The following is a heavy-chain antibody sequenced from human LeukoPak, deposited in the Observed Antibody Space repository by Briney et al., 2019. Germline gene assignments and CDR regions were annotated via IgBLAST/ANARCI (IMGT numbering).Heavy chain of an antibody. CDR1: GYSFTSYW. V-gene: IGHV5-51*01. Sequence: GESLKISCKGSGYSFTSYWIGWVRQMPGKGLEGMGIIYPGDSDTRYSPSFQGQVTNSADKSISTAYLQWSSLKASDTAMYYCARHTYYYDSSGYYYPSGHYGMDVWGQGTTVTVSS. CDR2: IYPGDSDT. D-gene: IGHD3-22*01. CDR3: ARHTYYYDSSGYYYPSGHYGMDV. J-gene: IGHJ6*02.